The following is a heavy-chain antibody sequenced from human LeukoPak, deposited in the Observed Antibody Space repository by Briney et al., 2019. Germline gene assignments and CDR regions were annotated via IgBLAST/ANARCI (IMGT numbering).Heavy chain of an antibody. J-gene: IGHJ4*02. CDR3: AKDCLVDDFWSGYPKYYFDY. CDR2: ISPGGGTT. D-gene: IGHD3-3*01. Sequence: GGSLRLSCAVSGFAFDSEAMSWVRQSPARGLEWVASISPGGGTTYYADYVKGRFTISRDNSNNSLFVQMNSLRAEDTAVYYCAKDCLVDDFWSGYPKYYFDYWGQGTLVTVSS. CDR1: GFAFDSEA. V-gene: IGHV3-23*01.